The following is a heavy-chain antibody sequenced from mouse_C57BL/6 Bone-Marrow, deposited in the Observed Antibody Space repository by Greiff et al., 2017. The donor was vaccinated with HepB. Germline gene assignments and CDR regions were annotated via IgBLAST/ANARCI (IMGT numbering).Heavy chain of an antibody. CDR1: GFTFNTYA. J-gene: IGHJ4*01. CDR2: IRSKSSNYAT. Sequence: DVQLVESGGGLVQPKGSLKLSCAASGFTFNTYAMHWVRQAPGKGLEWVARIRSKSSNYATYYADSVKDRFTISRDDSQSMLYLQMNNLKTEDTAMYYCVRGYGSSLYYYAMDYWGQGTSVTVSS. CDR3: VRGYGSSLYYYAMDY. D-gene: IGHD1-1*01. V-gene: IGHV10-3*01.